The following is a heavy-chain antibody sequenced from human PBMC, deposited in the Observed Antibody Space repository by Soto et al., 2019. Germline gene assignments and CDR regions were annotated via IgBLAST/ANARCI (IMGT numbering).Heavy chain of an antibody. D-gene: IGHD5-18*01. J-gene: IGHJ4*02. CDR1: GFTFSSYA. CDR3: ARDVHVDTAISPYFDY. V-gene: IGHV3-48*03. CDR2: ISSSGSTI. Sequence: PGGSLRLSCAASGFTFSSYAMSWVRQAPGKGLEWVSYISSSGSTIYYADSVKGRFTISRDNAKNSLYLQMNSLRAEDTAVYYCARDVHVDTAISPYFDYWGQGTLVTVSS.